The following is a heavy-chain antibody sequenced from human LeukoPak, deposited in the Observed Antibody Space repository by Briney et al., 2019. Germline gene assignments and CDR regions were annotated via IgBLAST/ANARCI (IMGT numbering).Heavy chain of an antibody. CDR1: GGSISSSSYY. D-gene: IGHD3-22*01. V-gene: IGHV4-39*07. CDR3: ARSSLQLHYYDSSGYHSFDY. J-gene: IGHJ4*02. CDR2: IYYSGST. Sequence: SETLSLTCIVSGGSISSSSYYWGWIRQPPGKGLEWIGSIYYSGSTNYNPSLKSRVTISVDTSKNQFSLKLSSVTAADTAVYYCARSSLQLHYYDSSGYHSFDYWGQGTLVTVSS.